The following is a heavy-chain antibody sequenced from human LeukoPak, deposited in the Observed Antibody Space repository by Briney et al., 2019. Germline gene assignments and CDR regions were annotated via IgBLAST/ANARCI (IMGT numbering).Heavy chain of an antibody. D-gene: IGHD4-23*01. Sequence: GRSLRLSCAASGFTFSSYAMSWVRQAPGKGLEWVSAISGSGGSTYYADSVKGRFTISRDNSKNTLYLQMNSLRAEDTAVYYCAKSGVVTLDAFDIWGQGTMVTVSS. J-gene: IGHJ3*02. CDR3: AKSGVVTLDAFDI. CDR1: GFTFSSYA. CDR2: ISGSGGST. V-gene: IGHV3-23*01.